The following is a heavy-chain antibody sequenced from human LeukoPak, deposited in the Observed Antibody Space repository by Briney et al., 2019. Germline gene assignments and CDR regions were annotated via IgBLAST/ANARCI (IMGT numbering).Heavy chain of an antibody. D-gene: IGHD6-13*01. CDR1: GFMFSSYG. J-gene: IGHJ2*01. CDR3: ARAGYSSTWYSRYFDL. CDR2: IRYDGSNK. V-gene: IGHV3-30*02. Sequence: GGSLRLSCPASGFMFSSYGMHWVRQAPGKELEWVAFIRYDGSNKYYADSVEGRFTISRDNAKNSLYLQMNSLRAEDTGVYYCARAGYSSTWYSRYFDLWGRGTLVTVSS.